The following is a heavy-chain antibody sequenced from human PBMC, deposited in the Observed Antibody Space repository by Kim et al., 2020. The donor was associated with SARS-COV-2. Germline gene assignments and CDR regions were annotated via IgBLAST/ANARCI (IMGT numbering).Heavy chain of an antibody. V-gene: IGHV5-51*01. Sequence: YSTSFQGQVTISADKSISTAYLQWSSLKASDTAMYYCARKPAAIEYYFDYWGQGTLVTVSS. D-gene: IGHD2-2*01. CDR3: ARKPAAIEYYFDY. J-gene: IGHJ4*02.